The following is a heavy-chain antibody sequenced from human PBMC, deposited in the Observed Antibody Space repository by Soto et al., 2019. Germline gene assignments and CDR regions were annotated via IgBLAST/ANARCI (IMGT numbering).Heavy chain of an antibody. Sequence: QVQLVESGGGVVQPGRSLRLPCAASGFTLRSYAMHWVRQAPGKGLEWVAAISYDGSNKYNADSVKGRFTISRDNSKNTLYLQMNSLRVGDTAVYDCARARSDTPDVEYWGQGTLVTVYS. V-gene: IGHV3-30-3*01. J-gene: IGHJ4*02. D-gene: IGHD5-18*01. CDR3: ARARSDTPDVEY. CDR1: GFTLRSYA. CDR2: ISYDGSNK.